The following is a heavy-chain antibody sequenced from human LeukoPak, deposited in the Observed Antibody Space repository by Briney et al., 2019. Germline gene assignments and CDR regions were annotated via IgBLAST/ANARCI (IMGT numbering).Heavy chain of an antibody. Sequence: GGSLRLSCGASGFTFSNYGMSWVRQAPGKGLEWVSGISGSGASIYYAESAKGRFTISRDNSKNSLYLQMNSLRAEDTAVYYCAKDDYYYYYMDVWGKGTTVTISS. V-gene: IGHV3-23*01. CDR1: GFTFSNYG. CDR2: ISGSGASI. CDR3: AKDDYYYYYMDV. J-gene: IGHJ6*03.